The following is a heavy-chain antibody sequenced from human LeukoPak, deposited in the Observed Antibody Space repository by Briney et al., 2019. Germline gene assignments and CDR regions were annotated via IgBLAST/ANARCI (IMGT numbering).Heavy chain of an antibody. CDR1: GYSFTSYW. CDR3: AKAMVRGVIPVTDFDY. CDR2: IYPGDSDT. V-gene: IGHV5-51*01. D-gene: IGHD3-10*01. Sequence: GESLKISCKGSGYSFTSYWIGWVRQMPGKGLEWMGIIYPGDSDTRYSPSFQGQVTISADKSISTAYLQWSSLKASDTAMYYCAKAMVRGVIPVTDFDYWGRGTLVTVSS. J-gene: IGHJ4*02.